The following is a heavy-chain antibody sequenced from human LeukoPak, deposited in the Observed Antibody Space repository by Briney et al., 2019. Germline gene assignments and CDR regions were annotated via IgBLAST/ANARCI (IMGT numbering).Heavy chain of an antibody. J-gene: IGHJ4*02. D-gene: IGHD6-13*01. CDR3: AKGHGSSWSILDY. V-gene: IGHV3-30*02. CDR2: IRYDGSNK. Sequence: GGSLRLSCAASGFTFSSYGMHWVRQAPGKGLEWVAFIRYDGSNKYYADSVKGRFTISRDNSKNTLYLQMNSLRAEDTAVYYCAKGHGSSWSILDYWGQGTLVTVSS. CDR1: GFTFSSYG.